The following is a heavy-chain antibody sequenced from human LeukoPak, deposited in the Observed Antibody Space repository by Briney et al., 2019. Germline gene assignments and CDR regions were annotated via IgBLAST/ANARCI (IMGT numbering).Heavy chain of an antibody. D-gene: IGHD3-3*01. V-gene: IGHV4-38-2*01. CDR2: IYHSGST. CDR3: ARHDRWEWLSYFDY. J-gene: IGHJ4*02. CDR1: GYSISSGYY. Sequence: SETLSLTCAVSGYSISSGYYWGWIRQPPGKGLEWIGSIYHSGSTYYNPSLKSRVTISVDTSKNQFSLKLSSVTAADTAVYYCARHDRWEWLSYFDYWGQGTLVTVSS.